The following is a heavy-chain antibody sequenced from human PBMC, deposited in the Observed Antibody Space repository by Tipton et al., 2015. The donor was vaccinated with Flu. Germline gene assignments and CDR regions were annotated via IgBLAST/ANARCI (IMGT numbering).Heavy chain of an antibody. J-gene: IGHJ6*02. Sequence: LSLTCTVSGGSISSYYWSWIRQPPGKGLEWIGYIYYSGSTNYNPSLKSRVTISVDTSKNQFSLKLSSVTAADTAVYYCARVGGSSYYYYGMDVWGQGTTVTASS. CDR1: GGSISSYY. CDR2: IYYSGST. V-gene: IGHV4-59*01. CDR3: ARVGGSSYYYYGMDV. D-gene: IGHD1-26*01.